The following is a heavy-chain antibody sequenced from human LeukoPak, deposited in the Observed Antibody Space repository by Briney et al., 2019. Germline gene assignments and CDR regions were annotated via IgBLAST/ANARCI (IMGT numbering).Heavy chain of an antibody. V-gene: IGHV3-48*04. CDR1: GFSISSHW. CDR2: ISSSGSTI. D-gene: IGHD2-15*01. J-gene: IGHJ6*02. Sequence: GGSLRLSCVASGFSISSHWMSWVRQAPGKGLEWVSYISSSGSTIYYADSVKGRFTISKDNAKNSLYLQMNSLRAEDTAVYYCARGGSKRYYYGMDVWGQGTTVTVSS. CDR3: ARGGSKRYYYGMDV.